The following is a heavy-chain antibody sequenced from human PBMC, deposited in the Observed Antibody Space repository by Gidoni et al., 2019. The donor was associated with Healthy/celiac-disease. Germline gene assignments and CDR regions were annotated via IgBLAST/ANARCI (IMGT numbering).Heavy chain of an antibody. Sequence: QVQLVESGGGVGQPGRSLRLSCAATGFTFSIYGRPWVRQAPGKGLEWVAVIWYDGSNTYYADSVQGRFTIARDNSKNTLYLQMNSLRAEDTAVYYCARDPGYYYGSGSYPYYFDYWGQGTLVTVSS. J-gene: IGHJ4*02. CDR1: GFTFSIYG. CDR2: IWYDGSNT. D-gene: IGHD3-10*01. V-gene: IGHV3-33*01. CDR3: ARDPGYYYGSGSYPYYFDY.